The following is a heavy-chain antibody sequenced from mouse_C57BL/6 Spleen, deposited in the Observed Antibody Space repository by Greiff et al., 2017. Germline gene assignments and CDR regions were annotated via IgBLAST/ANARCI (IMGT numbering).Heavy chain of an antibody. D-gene: IGHD1-1*01. V-gene: IGHV5-16*01. CDR2: INYDGSST. J-gene: IGHJ2*01. CDR3: AKSSYEGFDY. Sequence: EVKLVESEGGLVQPGSSMKLSCTASGFTFSDSYMAWVRQVPEKGLEWVANINYDGSSTYYLDSLKSRFIISRDNAKNILYLQMSRLKSEDTATYYSAKSSYEGFDYWGQGTTLTVSS. CDR1: GFTFSDSY.